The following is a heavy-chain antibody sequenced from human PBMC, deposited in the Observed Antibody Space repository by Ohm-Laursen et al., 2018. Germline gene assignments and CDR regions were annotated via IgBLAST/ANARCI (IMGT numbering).Heavy chain of an antibody. V-gene: IGHV4-59*13. Sequence: SETLSLTCNVSGASINNYYWSWIRQPPGRGLEWIGYINYSGNTKYNPSLKSRVTISVDTSKYQFSLKLTSVTAADTAVYYCARDRIAYCTSTSCDNFGLDVWGQGTTVTVSS. CDR3: ARDRIAYCTSTSCDNFGLDV. J-gene: IGHJ6*01. CDR2: INYSGNT. D-gene: IGHD2-2*01. CDR1: GASINNYY.